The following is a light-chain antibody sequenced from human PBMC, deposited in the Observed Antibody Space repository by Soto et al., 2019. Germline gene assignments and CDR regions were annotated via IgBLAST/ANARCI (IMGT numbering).Light chain of an antibody. Sequence: DIQVTQSPSSLSAFVGDRVTITCRASQNIGRYLHWYQQKSGKAPKLLIYATSNLQSGAPSRFSGSGSGTDFTLTISSLQSEDSATSYCQQTYTPPSTFGQGTRLEI. CDR3: QQTYTPPST. V-gene: IGKV1-39*01. J-gene: IGKJ2*01. CDR2: ATS. CDR1: QNIGRY.